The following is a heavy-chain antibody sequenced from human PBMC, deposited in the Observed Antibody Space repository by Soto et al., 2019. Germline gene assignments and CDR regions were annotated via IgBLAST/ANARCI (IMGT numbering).Heavy chain of an antibody. CDR3: ARPSCGGDCYSPVY. CDR2: ISSSSNTI. Sequence: EVQLVESGGGLVQPGGSLRLSCAASGFIFSNYNMHWVRQAPGKGLEWVSYISSSSNTIYYADSVKGRFTIARDNAKNSLYLQMNSLRAEDTAVYYCARPSCGGDCYSPVYWGQGTLFTVSS. J-gene: IGHJ4*02. CDR1: GFIFSNYN. V-gene: IGHV3-48*01. D-gene: IGHD2-21*02.